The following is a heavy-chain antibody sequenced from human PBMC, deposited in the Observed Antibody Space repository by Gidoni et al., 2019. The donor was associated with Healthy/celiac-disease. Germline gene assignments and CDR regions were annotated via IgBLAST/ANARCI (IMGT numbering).Heavy chain of an antibody. D-gene: IGHD6-19*01. Sequence: QLQLQESGPGLVKPSETLSLTCTVSGGSISSSSYYWGWIRQPPGKGLEWIGSIYYSGSTYYNPSLKSRVTISVDTSKNQFSLKLSSVTAADTAVYYCATYSSGWSAEYFQHWGQGTLVTVSS. CDR3: ATYSSGWSAEYFQH. J-gene: IGHJ1*01. CDR1: GGSISSSSYY. CDR2: IYYSGST. V-gene: IGHV4-39*01.